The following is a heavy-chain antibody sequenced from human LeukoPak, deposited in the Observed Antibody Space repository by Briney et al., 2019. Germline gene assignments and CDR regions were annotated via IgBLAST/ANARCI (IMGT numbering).Heavy chain of an antibody. CDR3: ARQTGSGLFTLP. J-gene: IGHJ4*02. D-gene: IGHD3/OR15-3a*01. Sequence: SETLSLTCTVSGGSISSGSYYWSWIRQPAGKGLEWIGRIYTCGSTNYNPSLKSRVTLSIDTSKNQFSLRLTSVTATDTAMYYCARQTGSGLFTLPGGQGTLVTVS. CDR2: IYTCGST. V-gene: IGHV4-61*02. CDR1: GGSISSGSYY.